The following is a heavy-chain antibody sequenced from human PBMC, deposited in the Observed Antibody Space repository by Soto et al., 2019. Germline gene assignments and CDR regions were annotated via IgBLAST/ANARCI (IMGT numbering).Heavy chain of an antibody. Sequence: QVQLVQSGAEVKKPGASVKVSCKASGYTFTTYALHWVRQAPGQRPEWMGWSNPASGHTKYSKKFQDRVTITRDTSASTGYMELSSLRSEDTAVYYCGRSVVGATGEIRDNAMDVWGQGTTVTVSS. CDR3: GRSVVGATGEIRDNAMDV. V-gene: IGHV1-3*01. CDR1: GYTFTTYA. CDR2: SNPASGHT. J-gene: IGHJ6*02. D-gene: IGHD1-26*01.